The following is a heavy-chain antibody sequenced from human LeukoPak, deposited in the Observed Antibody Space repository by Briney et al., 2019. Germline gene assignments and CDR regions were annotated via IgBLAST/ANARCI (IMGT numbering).Heavy chain of an antibody. CDR2: IIPILGTA. V-gene: IGHV1-69*04. Sequence: GASVKVSCKASRGTFSSYAISWGRQAPGQGPEWMGRIIPILGTANYAQKFQGRVTITADKSTSTAYMELSSLRSEDTAVYYCARSGSYGQNWFDPWGQGTLVTVSS. CDR3: ARSGSYGQNWFDP. J-gene: IGHJ5*02. CDR1: RGTFSSYA. D-gene: IGHD1-26*01.